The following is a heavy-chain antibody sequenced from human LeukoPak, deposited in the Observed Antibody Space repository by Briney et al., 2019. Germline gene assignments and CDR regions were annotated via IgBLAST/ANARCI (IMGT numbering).Heavy chain of an antibody. Sequence: SVKVSCKASGGTFSSYAISWVRQAPGQGLEWMGGIIPIFGTANYAQKFQGRVTITTDESTSTAYMELSSLRSEDKAVYYCASVNYYDSSGTWDYWGQGTLVTVSS. CDR3: ASVNYYDSSGTWDY. CDR2: IIPIFGTA. J-gene: IGHJ4*02. CDR1: GGTFSSYA. V-gene: IGHV1-69*05. D-gene: IGHD3-22*01.